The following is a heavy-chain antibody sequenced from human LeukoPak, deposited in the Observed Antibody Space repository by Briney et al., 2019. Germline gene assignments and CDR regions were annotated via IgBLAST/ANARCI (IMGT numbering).Heavy chain of an antibody. CDR1: GFTFSHYA. CDR2: IGGGGDGA. J-gene: IGHJ6*02. D-gene: IGHD2-2*01. CDR3: AKDLNIVVVPAAYYYYYGMDV. Sequence: GGSLRLSCAASGFTFSHYAMRWVRQAPGKGLEWHSEIGGGGDGAYHADSVKGRFTISRDNSKNTLYLQMNSLRAEDTAVYYCAKDLNIVVVPAAYYYYYGMDVWGQGTTVTVSS. V-gene: IGHV3-23*01.